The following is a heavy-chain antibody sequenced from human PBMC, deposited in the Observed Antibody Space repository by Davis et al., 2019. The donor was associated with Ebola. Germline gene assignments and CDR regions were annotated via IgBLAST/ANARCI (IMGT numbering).Heavy chain of an antibody. V-gene: IGHV3-15*01. CDR3: TTEEWELPDLGVPHFDY. CDR1: GFTFSSYE. CDR2: IKSKTDGGTT. Sequence: GGSLRLSCAASGFTFSSYEMNWVRQAPGKGLEWVGRIKSKTDGGTTDYAAPVKGRFTISRDDSKNTLYLQMNSLKTEDTAVYYCTTEEWELPDLGVPHFDYWGQGTLVTVSS. J-gene: IGHJ4*02. D-gene: IGHD1-26*01.